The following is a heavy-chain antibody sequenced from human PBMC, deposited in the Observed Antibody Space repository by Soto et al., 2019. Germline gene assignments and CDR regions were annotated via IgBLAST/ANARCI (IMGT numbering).Heavy chain of an antibody. CDR2: IWCDGSNK. V-gene: IGHV3-33*01. Sequence: LRLSCAASGFTFSSYGMHWVRQAPGKGLEWVAVIWCDGSNKYYADSVKGRFTISRDNSKNTLYLQMNSLRAEDTAVYYCARDTRLRFLEWASNYYYGMDVWGQGTTVTVSS. CDR3: ARDTRLRFLEWASNYYYGMDV. J-gene: IGHJ6*02. D-gene: IGHD3-3*01. CDR1: GFTFSSYG.